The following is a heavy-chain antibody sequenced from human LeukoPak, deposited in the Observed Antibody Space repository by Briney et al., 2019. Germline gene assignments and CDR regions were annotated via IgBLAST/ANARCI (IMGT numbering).Heavy chain of an antibody. Sequence: PGGSLRLSCAASGFTFSSYSMNWVRQAPGKGLEWVSSISSSSSYIYHADSVKGRFTISRDNAKNSLYLQMNSLRAEDTAVYYCARGGSGSDAFDIWGQGTMVTVSS. CDR3: ARGGSGSDAFDI. V-gene: IGHV3-21*01. CDR1: GFTFSSYS. J-gene: IGHJ3*02. CDR2: ISSSSSYI. D-gene: IGHD1-26*01.